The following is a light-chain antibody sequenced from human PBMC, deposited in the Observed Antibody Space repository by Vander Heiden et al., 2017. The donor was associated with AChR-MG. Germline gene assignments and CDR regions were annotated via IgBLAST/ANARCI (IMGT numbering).Light chain of an antibody. Sequence: SSVLTQAPAVSVARGQTATIACQGDTLRTYSARWFQQKPGQAPVLVVYGDKSRPSGIPDRFSGSTSGDTASLTITRAQAEDEADYYCNSRDISGNHLVFGGGTKVTVL. CDR1: TLRTYS. CDR3: NSRDISGNHLV. V-gene: IGLV3-19*01. CDR2: GDK. J-gene: IGLJ2*01.